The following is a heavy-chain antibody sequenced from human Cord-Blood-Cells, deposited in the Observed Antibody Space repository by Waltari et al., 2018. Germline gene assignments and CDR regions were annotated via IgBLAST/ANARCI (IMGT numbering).Heavy chain of an antibody. CDR2: IWYDESNK. CDR1: GFTFSSYG. CDR3: ARPLGWGLLWGAFDI. J-gene: IGHJ3*02. D-gene: IGHD1-26*01. Sequence: QVQLVESGGGVVQPGRSLRLSCAASGFTFSSYGMHWVRQAPGKGVVWGEVIWYDESNKYYADAVKGRFTIARDNSKNTLYLQMNSLRAEDTAVYYCARPLGWGLLWGAFDIWGQGTMVTVSS. V-gene: IGHV3-33*01.